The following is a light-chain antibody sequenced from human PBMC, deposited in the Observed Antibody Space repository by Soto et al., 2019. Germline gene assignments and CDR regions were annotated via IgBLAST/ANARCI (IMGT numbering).Light chain of an antibody. Sequence: DIQMTQSPSYVSASVGDRVPITCRASQGISSWLVWYQQKPGKAPKLLIYAASHLQSGVPSRFSGSGSGTDFTLTISSLQPEDFATYYCQQANSFPFTFGPGTKVDIK. CDR2: AAS. J-gene: IGKJ3*01. CDR1: QGISSW. V-gene: IGKV1-12*02. CDR3: QQANSFPFT.